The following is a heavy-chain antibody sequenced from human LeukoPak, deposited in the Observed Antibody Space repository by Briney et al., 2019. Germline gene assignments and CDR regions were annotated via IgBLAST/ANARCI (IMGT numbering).Heavy chain of an antibody. CDR2: IYPGDSDT. D-gene: IGHD3-3*01. V-gene: IGHV5-51*01. Sequence: GESLKISCEGSGYSFTNFWIGWVRQLPGKGLEWMGIIYPGDSDTRYSQSFQGQVTISVDKSLSTAYLQWSSLKASDTAVYFCARRQSSTSFFTDWGQGTLVTVSS. J-gene: IGHJ4*02. CDR1: GYSFTNFW. CDR3: ARRQSSTSFFTD.